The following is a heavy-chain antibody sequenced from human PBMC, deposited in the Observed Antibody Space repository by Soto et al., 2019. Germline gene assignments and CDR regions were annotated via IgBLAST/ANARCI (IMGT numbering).Heavy chain of an antibody. D-gene: IGHD3-9*01. Sequence: PSKTLSLNCAVFGGSFSGYYWSWIRQPPGKGLEWIGEINHSGSTNYNPSLKSRVTISVDTSKNQFSLKLSSVTAADTAVYYCARGRPPDGRYFDWLLSGFYYGMDVWGQGTTVTVSS. CDR1: GGSFSGYY. CDR3: ARGRPPDGRYFDWLLSGFYYGMDV. CDR2: INHSGST. J-gene: IGHJ6*02. V-gene: IGHV4-34*01.